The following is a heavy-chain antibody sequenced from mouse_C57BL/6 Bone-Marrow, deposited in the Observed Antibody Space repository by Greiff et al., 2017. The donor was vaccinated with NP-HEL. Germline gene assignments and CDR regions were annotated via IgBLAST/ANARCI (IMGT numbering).Heavy chain of an antibody. Sequence: EVQVVESEGGLVQPGSSMKLSCTASGFTFSDYYMAWVRQVPEKGLEWVANINYDGSSTYYLDSLKSRFIISRDNAKNILYLQMSSLKSEDTATYYCAREGNYYYFDYWGQGTTLTVSS. CDR2: INYDGSST. V-gene: IGHV5-16*01. CDR1: GFTFSDYY. CDR3: AREGNYYYFDY. J-gene: IGHJ2*01. D-gene: IGHD1-1*01.